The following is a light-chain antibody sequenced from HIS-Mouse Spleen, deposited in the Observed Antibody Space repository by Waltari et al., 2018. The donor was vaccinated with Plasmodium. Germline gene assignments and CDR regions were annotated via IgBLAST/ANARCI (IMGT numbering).Light chain of an antibody. J-gene: IGLJ3*02. Sequence: VSPGQTARITCSGDALPTKYAYWYQQKSGQAPVLVIYEDRKRPSGIPERFSGSSSGTMATLTISGAQVEDEADYYCYSTDSSGNHRVFGGGTKLTVL. CDR1: ALPTKY. V-gene: IGLV3-10*01. CDR2: EDR. CDR3: YSTDSSGNHRV.